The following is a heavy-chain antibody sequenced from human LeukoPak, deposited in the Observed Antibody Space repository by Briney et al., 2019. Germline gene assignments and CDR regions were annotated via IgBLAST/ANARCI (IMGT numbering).Heavy chain of an antibody. D-gene: IGHD6-13*01. CDR2: ISYDGSNE. V-gene: IGHV3-30*04. CDR3: ARDPGIAAAGTVGYFDY. J-gene: IGHJ4*02. Sequence: GGSLRLSCAASGFTFSSYVMHWVRQAPGKGLEWVAIISYDGSNEYYADSVKGRFTISRDNSKNTLYLQMNSLRAEDTAVYYCARDPGIAAAGTVGYFDYWGQGNLVTVSS. CDR1: GFTFSSYV.